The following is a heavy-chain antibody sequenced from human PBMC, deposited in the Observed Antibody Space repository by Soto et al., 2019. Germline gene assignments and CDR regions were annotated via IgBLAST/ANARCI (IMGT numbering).Heavy chain of an antibody. CDR3: AREPYGDYSGY. D-gene: IGHD4-17*01. V-gene: IGHV1-69*08. CDR1: GGTFSSYS. J-gene: IGHJ4*02. CDR2: ITPILGIA. Sequence: QVQLVQSGAEVKKPGSSVKVSCKASGGTFSSYSINWVRQARGQGLEWMGRITPILGIANSAQKFQGRVTITADKYTSTAYMELSSLRYEDTAVYYCAREPYGDYSGYWGQGTLVTVSS.